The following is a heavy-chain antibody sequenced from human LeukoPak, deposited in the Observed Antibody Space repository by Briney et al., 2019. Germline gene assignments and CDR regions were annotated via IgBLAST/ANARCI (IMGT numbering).Heavy chain of an antibody. CDR2: ISSSSSYI. CDR3: ARADHSSSLPSQYDY. D-gene: IGHD6-6*01. CDR1: GFTFSSYS. Sequence: PGGSLRLSCAASGFTFSSYSMTWVRQAPGKGLEWVSSISSSSSYIYYADSVKGRFTISRDNAKNSLYLQMNSLRAEDTAVYYCARADHSSSLPSQYDYWGQGTLVTVSS. V-gene: IGHV3-21*01. J-gene: IGHJ4*02.